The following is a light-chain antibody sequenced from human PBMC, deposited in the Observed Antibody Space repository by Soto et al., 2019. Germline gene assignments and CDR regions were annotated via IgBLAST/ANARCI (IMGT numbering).Light chain of an antibody. CDR2: FKSDSDK. J-gene: IGLJ3*02. V-gene: IGLV5-45*02. CDR3: MIWHSSAWV. CDR1: SDINVGTYN. Sequence: QLVLTQPSSLSASPGASPSLTCTLRSDINVGTYNIYWYQQKPGSPPQYLLKFKSDSDKHQGSGVPSRFSGSKDASANAGILLISGLQSEDEADYYCMIWHSSAWVFGGGTKVTV.